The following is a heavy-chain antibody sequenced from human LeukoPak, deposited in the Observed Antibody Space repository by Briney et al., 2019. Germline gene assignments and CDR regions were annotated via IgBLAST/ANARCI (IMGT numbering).Heavy chain of an antibody. CDR2: ISGSGSST. J-gene: IGHJ4*02. Sequence: GGSLRLSCAASGFTFSNYAMSWVRQAPGKGLEWVSAISGSGSSTYYADSVKGRFTISRDSSKNTLYLQMNSLRAEDTAVYYCAKSGSYSPTHFDNWGQGTLVTVPS. CDR3: AKSGSYSPTHFDN. D-gene: IGHD1-26*01. V-gene: IGHV3-23*01. CDR1: GFTFSNYA.